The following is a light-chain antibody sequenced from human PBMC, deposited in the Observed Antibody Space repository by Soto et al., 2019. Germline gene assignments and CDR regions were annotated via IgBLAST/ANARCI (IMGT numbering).Light chain of an antibody. Sequence: QSVLTQPASVSGSPGQSITISCTGTSSDVGGYNYASWYQHHPGKAPKLILYDVSKRPSGVSNRFSGSKSGNTASLTISGLQAEDEAVYHCSSYTSSSTLVFGGGTKVTV. CDR1: SSDVGGYNY. V-gene: IGLV2-14*03. J-gene: IGLJ3*02. CDR2: DVS. CDR3: SSYTSSSTLV.